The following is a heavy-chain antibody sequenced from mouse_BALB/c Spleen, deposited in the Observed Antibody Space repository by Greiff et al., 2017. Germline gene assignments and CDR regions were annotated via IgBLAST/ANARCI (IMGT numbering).Heavy chain of an antibody. CDR2: ISDGGSYT. CDR1: GFTFSDYY. V-gene: IGHV5-4*02. D-gene: IGHD1-1*01. Sequence: EVNVVESGGGLVKPGGSLKLSCAASGFTFSDYYMYWVRQTPEKRLEWVATISDGGSYTYYPDSVKGRFTISRDNAKNNLYLQMSSLKSEDTAMYYCASEIYYYGSSSHYYAMDYWGQGTSVTVSS. J-gene: IGHJ4*01. CDR3: ASEIYYYGSSSHYYAMDY.